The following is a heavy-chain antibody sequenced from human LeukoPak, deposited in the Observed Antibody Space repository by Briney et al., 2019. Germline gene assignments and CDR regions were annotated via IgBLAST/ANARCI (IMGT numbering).Heavy chain of an antibody. J-gene: IGHJ5*02. CDR2: INHSGST. V-gene: IGHV4-34*01. CDR1: GGSFSGYY. D-gene: IGHD3-10*01. CDR3: AITMVRGVTLFDP. Sequence: PSETLSLTCAVYGGSFSGYYWSWIRQPPGKGLEWIGEINHSGSTNYNPSLKSRVTISVDTSKNQFSLKLSSVAAADTAVYYCAITMVRGVTLFDPWGQGTLVTVSS.